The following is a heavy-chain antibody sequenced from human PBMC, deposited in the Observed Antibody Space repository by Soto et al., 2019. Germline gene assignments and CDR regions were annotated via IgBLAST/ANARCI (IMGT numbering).Heavy chain of an antibody. V-gene: IGHV4-30-4*01. J-gene: IGHJ5*02. D-gene: IGHD5-12*01. Sequence: QVQLQESGPGLVKPSQTLSLTCTVSGGSISSGDYYWSWIRQPPGKGLEWIGYIYYSGSTYYNPSLKSRVTLSVDTSKNPFSLKLSSVTAADTAVYYFARYSGYEGLRFDPWGQGTLVTVSS. CDR2: IYYSGST. CDR1: GGSISSGDYY. CDR3: ARYSGYEGLRFDP.